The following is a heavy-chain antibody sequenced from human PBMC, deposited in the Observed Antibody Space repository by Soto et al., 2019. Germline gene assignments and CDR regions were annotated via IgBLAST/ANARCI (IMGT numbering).Heavy chain of an antibody. CDR1: GGSVSSNIYY. J-gene: IGHJ4*02. V-gene: IGHV4-31*03. CDR3: ARGYDYDSGGYLFDY. Sequence: KSSETLSLTCSVSGGSVSSNIYYWTWIRQHPGKGPEWIGHIYYSGSTYYNPSLKSRVTISLDMSKNQFSLKLTSVSAADTAVYYCARGYDYDSGGYLFDYWGQGTLVTV. CDR2: IYYSGST. D-gene: IGHD3-22*01.